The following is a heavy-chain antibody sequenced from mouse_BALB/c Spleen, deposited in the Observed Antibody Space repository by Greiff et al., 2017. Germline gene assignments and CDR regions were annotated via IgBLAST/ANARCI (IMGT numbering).Heavy chain of an antibody. Sequence: VQLKQSGAELVRSGASVKLSCTASGFNIKDYYMHWVKQRPEQGLEWIGWIDPENGDTEYAPKFQGKATMTADTSSNTAYLQLSSLTSEDTAVYYCNAYGNYVFLDYWGQGTTLTVSS. CDR2: IDPENGDT. V-gene: IGHV14-4*02. CDR1: GFNIKDYY. J-gene: IGHJ2*01. CDR3: NAYGNYVFLDY. D-gene: IGHD2-1*01.